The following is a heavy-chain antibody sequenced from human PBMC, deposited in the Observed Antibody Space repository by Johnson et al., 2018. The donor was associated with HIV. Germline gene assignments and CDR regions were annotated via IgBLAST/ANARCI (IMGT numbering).Heavy chain of an antibody. V-gene: IGHV3-74*01. CDR3: AKDRGSPGTPAAFDI. Sequence: VQLVESGGGLVQPGGSLRLSCTASGFTFSTYWMHWIRQAPGKGLVWVSRLNSAGNVTDYADSVKGRFTVSRDNAKNSLYLQMNSLRAEDKAVYYCAKDRGSPGTPAAFDIWGQGTMVTVSS. CDR2: LNSAGNVT. D-gene: IGHD1-7*01. CDR1: GFTFSTYW. J-gene: IGHJ3*02.